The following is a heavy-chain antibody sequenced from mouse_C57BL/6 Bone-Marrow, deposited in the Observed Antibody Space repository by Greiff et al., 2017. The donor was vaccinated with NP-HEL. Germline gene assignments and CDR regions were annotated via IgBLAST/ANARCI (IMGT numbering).Heavy chain of an antibody. J-gene: IGHJ4*01. V-gene: IGHV5-15*01. D-gene: IGHD3-2*02. Sequence: EVKVVESGGGLVQPGGSLKLSCAASGFTFSDYGMAWVRQAPRKGPEWVAFISNLAYSIYSADPVTGRFTISRENAKNTLDLEMSSLRSEDTAMYYCAREQLRLRAMDYWGQGTSVTVSS. CDR1: GFTFSDYG. CDR3: AREQLRLRAMDY. CDR2: ISNLAYSI.